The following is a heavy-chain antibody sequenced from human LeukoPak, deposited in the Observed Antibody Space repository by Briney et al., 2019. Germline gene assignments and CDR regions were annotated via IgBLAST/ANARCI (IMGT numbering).Heavy chain of an antibody. CDR3: ARDHAVAGYRGFFDD. D-gene: IGHD6-19*01. CDR1: GFTFSSYA. V-gene: IGHV3-30*04. J-gene: IGHJ4*02. CDR2: ISYDGSNK. Sequence: GGSLRLSCAASGFTFSSYAIYWVRQAPGKGLEWVAVISYDGSNKHYADSVKGRFTISRDNSKNTLYLQMNSLRAEDTAVYYCARDHAVAGYRGFFDDWGQGTLVTVSS.